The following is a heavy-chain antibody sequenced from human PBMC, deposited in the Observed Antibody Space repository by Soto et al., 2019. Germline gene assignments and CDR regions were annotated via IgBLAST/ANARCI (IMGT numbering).Heavy chain of an antibody. CDR1: GVRYSTYG. D-gene: IGHD1-1*01. Sequence: EVQLLESGGGLVQPVGSLRLSCAVSGVRYSTYGVTWVRQAPGKGLEWVSGVSGGSGTTHYKDSVRGRFTVTGDNSKNTVYLEMNSLRLEATAVYYCTRWNGYADYWGQGTLVTVSS. J-gene: IGHJ4*02. CDR3: TRWNGYADY. V-gene: IGHV3-23*01. CDR2: VSGGSGTT.